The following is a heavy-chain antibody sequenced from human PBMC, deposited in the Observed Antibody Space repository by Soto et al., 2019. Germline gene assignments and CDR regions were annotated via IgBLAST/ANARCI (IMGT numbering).Heavy chain of an antibody. CDR3: AKDKWELSYYFDY. J-gene: IGHJ4*02. Sequence: EVQLVESGGGLVQPGRSLRLSCAASGFTFDDYAMHWVRQAPGKGLEWVSGISLNSGSIGYADSVKGRFTISRDNAKNSLYLQMNSLRAEDTALYYCAKDKWELSYYFDYCGQGTLVTVSS. V-gene: IGHV3-9*01. CDR2: ISLNSGSI. CDR1: GFTFDDYA. D-gene: IGHD1-26*01.